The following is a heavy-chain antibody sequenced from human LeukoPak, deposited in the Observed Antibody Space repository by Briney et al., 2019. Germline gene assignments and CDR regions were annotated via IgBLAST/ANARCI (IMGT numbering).Heavy chain of an antibody. D-gene: IGHD5-18*01. Sequence: SVKVSCMASGGTFSSYAISWVRQAPGQGLEWMGGIIAIFGTANYAQKFQGRVTITTDESTSTAYMELSSLRSEDTAVYYCAGSKVDTVYYYYMDVWGKGTTVTVSS. CDR3: AGSKVDTVYYYYMDV. J-gene: IGHJ6*03. CDR2: IIAIFGTA. V-gene: IGHV1-69*05. CDR1: GGTFSSYA.